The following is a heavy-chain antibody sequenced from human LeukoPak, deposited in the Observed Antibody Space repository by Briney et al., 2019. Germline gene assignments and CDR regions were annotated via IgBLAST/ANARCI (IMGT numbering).Heavy chain of an antibody. V-gene: IGHV1-2*02. J-gene: IGHJ5*02. CDR2: INPNSGGT. Sequence: GASVKVSCKASGNTLTGYYMHWVRQAPGQGLEWMGWINPNSGGTNYAQKFQGRVTMTRDTSISTAYMELSRLRSDDTAVYYCARDFPFDYSNSLNWFDPWGQGTLVTVSS. D-gene: IGHD4-11*01. CDR3: ARDFPFDYSNSLNWFDP. CDR1: GNTLTGYY.